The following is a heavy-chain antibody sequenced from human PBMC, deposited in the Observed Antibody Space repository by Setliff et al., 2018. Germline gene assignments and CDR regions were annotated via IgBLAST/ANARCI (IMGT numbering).Heavy chain of an antibody. CDR1: GFTFSDFS. CDR2: ISSTSKYI. Sequence: GGSLRLSCAASGFTFSDFSINWVRQAPGKGLEWVSSISSTSKYIFYADSVEGRFTISRDNSKNTLYLQMNSLRPEDTAVYYCARTCSGSGCYAGLESWGQGTTVTVSS. D-gene: IGHD2-15*01. CDR3: ARTCSGSGCYAGLES. V-gene: IGHV3-21*01. J-gene: IGHJ4*02.